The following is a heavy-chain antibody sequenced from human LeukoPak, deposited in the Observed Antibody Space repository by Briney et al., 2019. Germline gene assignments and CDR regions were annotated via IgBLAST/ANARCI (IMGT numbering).Heavy chain of an antibody. Sequence: GGSLRLSCAASGFTFASYWMSWVRQAPGEGLEWVANIRQDGGEKYYVDSVKGRFTISRDNAKNSLYLQMNSLRAEDTALYYCAKDSASGSGSYYRGMDVWGQGTTVTVSS. D-gene: IGHD3-10*01. CDR1: GFTFASYW. CDR2: IRQDGGEK. V-gene: IGHV3-7*03. J-gene: IGHJ6*02. CDR3: AKDSASGSGSYYRGMDV.